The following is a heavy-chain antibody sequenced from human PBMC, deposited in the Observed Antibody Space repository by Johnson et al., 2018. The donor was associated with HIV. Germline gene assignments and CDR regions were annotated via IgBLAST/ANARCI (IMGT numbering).Heavy chain of an antibody. CDR1: GFTFSSYA. J-gene: IGHJ3*02. V-gene: IGHV3-30*04. CDR2: LWYDGTTA. CDR3: AKDRDLAAAGTDAFDI. D-gene: IGHD6-13*01. Sequence: VQLVESGGGVVQPGRSLRLSCAASGFTFSSYAMHWVRQAPGKGLEWVAILWYDGTTAFYADSVKGRFTISRDNSKNTLYLQMNSLRAEDTALYYCAKDRDLAAAGTDAFDIWGQGTMVTVSS.